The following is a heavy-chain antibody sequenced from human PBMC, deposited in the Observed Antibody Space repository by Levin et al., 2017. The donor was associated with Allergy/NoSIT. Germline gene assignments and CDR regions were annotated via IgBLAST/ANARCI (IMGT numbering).Heavy chain of an antibody. V-gene: IGHV3-7*04. D-gene: IGHD3-16*01. CDR1: GFTFSNYW. CDR2: IKQDGNEK. CDR3: ARASWGFDF. J-gene: IGHJ4*02. Sequence: TGGSLRLSCVASGFTFSNYWMSWVRQAPGKGLEWVASIKQDGNEKYYVDSVKGRFTISKDNAKNSLFLQMNSLRVEDTAVYYCARASWGFDFWGQGTLVTVSS.